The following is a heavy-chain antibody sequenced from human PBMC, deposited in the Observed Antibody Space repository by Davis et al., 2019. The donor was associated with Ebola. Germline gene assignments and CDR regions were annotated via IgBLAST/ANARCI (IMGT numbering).Heavy chain of an antibody. D-gene: IGHD2-8*02. V-gene: IGHV5-51*01. J-gene: IGHJ3*02. CDR2: IYTGDSDT. Sequence: GESLKISCKGSGNSFTSYWIAWVRQMPGKGLEWMGIIYTGDSDTRYSPSFRGQVTISADKSIRTAYLQWSSLRASDTAMYYCASLRRTITGMDDAFDIWGQGTMVTVSS. CDR3: ASLRRTITGMDDAFDI. CDR1: GNSFTSYW.